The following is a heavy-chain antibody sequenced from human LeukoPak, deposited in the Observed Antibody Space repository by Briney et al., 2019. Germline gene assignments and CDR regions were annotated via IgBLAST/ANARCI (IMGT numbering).Heavy chain of an antibody. J-gene: IGHJ4*02. CDR1: GYTFTGYY. Sequence: ASAKVSCKASGYTFTGYYMHWVRQAPGQGLEWMGWINPNSGGTNYAQKFQGRVTMTRDTSISTAYMELSRLRSDDTAVYYCARSLAYCGGDCFFYYWGQGTLVTVSS. D-gene: IGHD2-21*02. V-gene: IGHV1-2*02. CDR2: INPNSGGT. CDR3: ARSLAYCGGDCFFYY.